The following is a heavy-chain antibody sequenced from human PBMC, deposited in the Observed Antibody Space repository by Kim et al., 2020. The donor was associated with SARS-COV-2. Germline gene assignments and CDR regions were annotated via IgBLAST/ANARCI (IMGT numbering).Heavy chain of an antibody. V-gene: IGHV4-61*03. J-gene: IGHJ6*02. D-gene: IGHD4-4*01. Sequence: YNPSLKSRVTISIDTSKKHFSRNVTSVTAADTAVYYCAREGTGVTAYGMDVWGQGTTVIVSS. CDR3: AREGTGVTAYGMDV.